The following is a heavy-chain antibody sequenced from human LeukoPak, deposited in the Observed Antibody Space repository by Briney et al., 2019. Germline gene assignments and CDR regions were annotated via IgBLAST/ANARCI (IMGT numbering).Heavy chain of an antibody. CDR2: IYSGGRT. CDR1: GFTFSSHS. Sequence: PGGSLRLSCAASGFTFSSHSMSWVRQAPGKGLEWVSVIYSGGRTYYADSVKGRFTISRDNSKNTLYLQMNSLRAEDTAVYYCAREVDTVMVNWGQGTLVTVSS. J-gene: IGHJ4*02. D-gene: IGHD5-18*01. V-gene: IGHV3-66*01. CDR3: AREVDTVMVN.